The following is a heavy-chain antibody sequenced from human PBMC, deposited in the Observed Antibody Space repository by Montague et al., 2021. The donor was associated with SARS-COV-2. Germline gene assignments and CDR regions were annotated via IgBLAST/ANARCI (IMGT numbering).Heavy chain of an antibody. CDR2: MHFTGKT. CDR1: GDSITNHY. Sequence: SEILSLTCSVSGDSITNHYWSWIRQLAGKGLEWIGRMHFTGKTNFSPFFSSRLTMSADTSKNQFSLKLTSVTAADTAIYFCARDRFDFGAGRQGTIDFWGQGTLVTVSS. D-gene: IGHD3-10*01. J-gene: IGHJ4*02. CDR3: ARDRFDFGAGRQGTIDF. V-gene: IGHV4-4*07.